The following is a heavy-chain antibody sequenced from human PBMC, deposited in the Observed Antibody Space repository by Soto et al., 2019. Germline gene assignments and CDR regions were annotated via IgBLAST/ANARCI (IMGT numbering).Heavy chain of an antibody. CDR1: GFTFSSYA. D-gene: IGHD6-13*01. CDR2: ISGSGGST. J-gene: IGHJ6*02. CDR3: AKAGGGIAAAFGSRGGMDV. Sequence: PGGSLRLSCAASGFTFSSYAMSWVRQAPGKGLEWVSAISGSGGSTYYADSVKGRFTISRDNSKNTLYLQMNSLRAEDTAVYYCAKAGGGIAAAFGSRGGMDVWGQGTTVTAP. V-gene: IGHV3-23*01.